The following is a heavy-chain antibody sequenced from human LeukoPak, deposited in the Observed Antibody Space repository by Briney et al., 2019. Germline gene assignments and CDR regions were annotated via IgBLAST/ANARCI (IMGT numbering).Heavy chain of an antibody. D-gene: IGHD7-27*01. CDR1: GFIFSNAW. Sequence: GGSLRLSCAASGFIFSNAWMNWVRQAPGKGLEWVSAISGSGSNTYYADSVKGRFTISRDNSKNTLYLQMNSLRAEDTAIYYCAKDRAWGFDYWGQGTLVTVSS. J-gene: IGHJ4*02. CDR2: ISGSGSNT. CDR3: AKDRAWGFDY. V-gene: IGHV3-23*01.